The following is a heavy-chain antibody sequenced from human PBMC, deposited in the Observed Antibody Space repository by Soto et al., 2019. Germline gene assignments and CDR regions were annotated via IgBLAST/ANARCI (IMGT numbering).Heavy chain of an antibody. Sequence: QVQLQESGPGLVKPSETLSLTCTVSGGSISSYYWSWIRQPPGKGLEWIGYIYYSGSTNYNPSLKSRVTISVDTSKNQFSLKLRSEDTAVYYCARERDSSGLLDYWGQGTLVTVSS. CDR1: GGSISSYY. D-gene: IGHD6-19*01. V-gene: IGHV4-59*01. J-gene: IGHJ4*02. CDR2: IYYSGST. CDR3: ARERDSSGLLDY.